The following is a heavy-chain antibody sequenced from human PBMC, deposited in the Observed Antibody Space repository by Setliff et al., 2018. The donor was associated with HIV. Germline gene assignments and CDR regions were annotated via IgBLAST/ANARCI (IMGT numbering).Heavy chain of an antibody. D-gene: IGHD3-22*01. CDR3: AAEYYYDSSGNYYGGVQH. J-gene: IGHJ1*01. Sequence: SETLSLTCTVSGGSISSGGYYWSWIRQHPGKGLEWIGYIYYSGSTYYNPSLKSRVTISVDTSKNQFSLKLSSVTAADTAVYYCAAEYYYDSSGNYYGGVQHWGQGNLVTVSS. V-gene: IGHV4-31*02. CDR1: GGSISSGGYY. CDR2: IYYSGST.